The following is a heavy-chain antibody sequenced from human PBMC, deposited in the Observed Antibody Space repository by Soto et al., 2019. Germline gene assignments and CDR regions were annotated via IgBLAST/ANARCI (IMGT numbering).Heavy chain of an antibody. CDR1: GGSISSYY. CDR3: ARDYYGSASYENYYYYGMDV. J-gene: IGHJ6*02. CDR2: IYASGST. V-gene: IGHV4-4*07. D-gene: IGHD3-10*01. Sequence: SETLSLTCTVSGGSISSYYWSWIRQPAGKGLDLIGRIYASGSTNYNPSLKSRVTMSVDASKNQFSLRLSSVTAADTALYFCARDYYGSASYENYYYYGMDVWGQGTTVTVSS.